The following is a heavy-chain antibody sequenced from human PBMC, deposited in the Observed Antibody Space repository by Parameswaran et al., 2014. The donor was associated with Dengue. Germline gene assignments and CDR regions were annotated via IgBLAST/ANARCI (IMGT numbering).Heavy chain of an antibody. CDR2: ISSTTNYI. J-gene: IGHJ6*02. D-gene: IGHD2-2*01. CDR3: ARGCSSTSCYFYYYYYVMDV. Sequence: WIRQPPGKGLEWVSSISSTTNYIYYADSVKGRFTISRDNAENSLYLQMNSLRAEDTAVYYCARGCSSTSCYFYYYYYVMDVWGQGTTVTVSS. V-gene: IGHV3-21*01.